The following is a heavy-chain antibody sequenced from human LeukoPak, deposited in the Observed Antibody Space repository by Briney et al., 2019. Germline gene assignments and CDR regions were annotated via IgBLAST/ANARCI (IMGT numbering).Heavy chain of an antibody. CDR3: ARLTEDIPFDY. V-gene: IGHV4-34*01. CDR2: INHRGST. CDR1: GGSFSGYY. Sequence: SETLSFTCAVYGGSFSGYYWSWIRQPPGKGLEWIGEINHRGSTNYNPSLKSRVTISVDTSKNQFSLKLSSVTAADTAVYYCARLTEDIPFDYWGQGTLVTVSS. J-gene: IGHJ4*02. D-gene: IGHD2-15*01.